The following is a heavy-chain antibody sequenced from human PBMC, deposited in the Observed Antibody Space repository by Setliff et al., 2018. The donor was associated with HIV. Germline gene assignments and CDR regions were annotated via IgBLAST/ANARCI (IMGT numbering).Heavy chain of an antibody. D-gene: IGHD6-19*01. V-gene: IGHV4-34*01. CDR2: INHSGST. CDR3: ARVGGQWLSGYYYYYAMDV. CDR1: GGSFSGHY. Sequence: SETLSLTCAVYGGSFSGHYWSWIRQSPGKGLEWIGEINHSGSTKYNPSLKSRVTISVDTSKNQFSLKLRSVTAADTAVYYCARVGGQWLSGYYYYYAMDVWGQGTTVTVSS. J-gene: IGHJ6*02.